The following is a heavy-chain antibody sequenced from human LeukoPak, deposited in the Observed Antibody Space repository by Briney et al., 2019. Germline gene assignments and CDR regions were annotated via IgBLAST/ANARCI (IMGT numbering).Heavy chain of an antibody. V-gene: IGHV1-69*05. J-gene: IGHJ4*02. CDR2: IIPIFGTA. D-gene: IGHD5-12*01. CDR1: GGTFSSYA. CDR3: ASTPNRYSGYVEFDY. Sequence: SVKVSCKASGGTFSSYAISWVRQAPGQGLEWMGGIIPIFGTANYAQKFQGRVTITTDESTSTAYMELSSLRSEDTAVYYCASTPNRYSGYVEFDYWGQGTLVTVSS.